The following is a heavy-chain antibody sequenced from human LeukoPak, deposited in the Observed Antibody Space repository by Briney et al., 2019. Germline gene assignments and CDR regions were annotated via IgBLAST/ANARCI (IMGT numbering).Heavy chain of an antibody. CDR1: GGXISSNNC. J-gene: IGHJ3*01. CDR3: ARGFYGSGSYSSPGFHAFDV. CDR2: IYHSGST. D-gene: IGHD3-10*01. Sequence: SETLSLTCAVSGGXISSNNCWSWIRQPPGKELEWIREIYHSGSTDYNPSLESRVTISVDKSKNQFSLKLSSVTAADTAVYYCARGFYGSGSYSSPGFHAFDVWGQGTMVTVSS. V-gene: IGHV4-4*02.